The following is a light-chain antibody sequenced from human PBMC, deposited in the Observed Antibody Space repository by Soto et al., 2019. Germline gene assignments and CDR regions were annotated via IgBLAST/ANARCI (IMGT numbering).Light chain of an antibody. CDR1: QGIRND. CDR2: AAS. V-gene: IGKV1-27*01. J-gene: IGKJ5*01. CDR3: QKYNSAQVT. Sequence: DIQMTQTPTTLSASVVDRVTITCRASQGIRNDLGWYQQKPGKAPKLLIYAASSLQSGVPSRFSGSGSGTDFTLTISSLQPEDVATYYCQKYNSAQVTFGQGTRLDI.